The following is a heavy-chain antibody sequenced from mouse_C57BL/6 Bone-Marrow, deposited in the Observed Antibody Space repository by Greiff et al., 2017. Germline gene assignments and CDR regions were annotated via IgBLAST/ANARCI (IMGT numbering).Heavy chain of an antibody. CDR3: AREVVYGNYGAWFAY. CDR1: GYTFTSYW. CDR2: IHPNSGST. J-gene: IGHJ3*01. V-gene: IGHV1-64*01. Sequence: QVQLQQPGAELVKPGASVKLSCKASGYTFTSYWMHWVKQRPGQGLEWIGMIHPNSGSTNYNEKFKSKATLTVDKSSSTAYMQLSSLTSEDSAVYYCAREVVYGNYGAWFAYWGQGTLVTVSA. D-gene: IGHD2-1*01.